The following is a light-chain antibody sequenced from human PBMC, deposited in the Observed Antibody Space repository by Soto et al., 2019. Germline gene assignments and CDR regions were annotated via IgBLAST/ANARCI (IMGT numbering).Light chain of an antibody. Sequence: QSVLTQPPSVSGAPGQTVTISCTGTSSNIGAGYDVYWYQQHPGTAPKLLIYGNSNRPSGVPDRFSGSKSGTSASLAITGLQAEDEADYDCQSYDSSRSGLWVFGGGTKLTVL. CDR1: SSNIGAGYD. CDR3: QSYDSSRSGLWV. CDR2: GNS. J-gene: IGLJ3*02. V-gene: IGLV1-40*01.